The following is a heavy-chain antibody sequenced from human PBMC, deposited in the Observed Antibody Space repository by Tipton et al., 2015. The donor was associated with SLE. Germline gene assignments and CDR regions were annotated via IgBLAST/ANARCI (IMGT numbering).Heavy chain of an antibody. Sequence: SLRLSCVASGFSFSDYWMSWVRQAPGKGLEWVANMNQDGSEIYYVDSVKGRFTISRANAKNSLYLQMKSLRAEDTAMYYCARLVETIDYWGQGTLVTVSS. CDR1: GFSFSDYW. CDR2: MNQDGSEI. V-gene: IGHV3-7*03. CDR3: ARLVETIDY. D-gene: IGHD2-21*01. J-gene: IGHJ4*02.